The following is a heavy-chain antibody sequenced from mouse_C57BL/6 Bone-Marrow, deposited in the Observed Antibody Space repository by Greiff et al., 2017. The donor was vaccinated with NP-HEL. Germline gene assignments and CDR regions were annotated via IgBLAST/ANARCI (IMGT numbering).Heavy chain of an antibody. CDR2: ISSGSSTI. Sequence: EVQVVESGGGLVKPGGSLKLSCAASGFTFSDYGMHWVRQAPEKGLEWVAYISSGSSTIYYADTVKGRFTISRDNAKNTLFLQMTSLRSEDTAMYYCARDTTVVTFDVWGTGTTVTVSS. D-gene: IGHD1-1*01. J-gene: IGHJ1*03. CDR1: GFTFSDYG. V-gene: IGHV5-17*01. CDR3: ARDTTVVTFDV.